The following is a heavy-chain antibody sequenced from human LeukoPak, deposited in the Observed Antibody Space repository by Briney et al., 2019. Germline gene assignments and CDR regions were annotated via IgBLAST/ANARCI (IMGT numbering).Heavy chain of an antibody. CDR2: IIPIFGTA. CDR1: GGTFSSYA. D-gene: IGHD1-26*01. V-gene: IGHV1-69*05. Sequence: SVKVSCRASGGTFSSYAISWVRQAPGQGLEWMGGIIPIFGTANYAQKFQGRVTITTDESTSTAYMELSSLRSEDTAVYYCASLTNGYGGYVDYWGQGTLVTVSS. J-gene: IGHJ4*02. CDR3: ASLTNGYGGYVDY.